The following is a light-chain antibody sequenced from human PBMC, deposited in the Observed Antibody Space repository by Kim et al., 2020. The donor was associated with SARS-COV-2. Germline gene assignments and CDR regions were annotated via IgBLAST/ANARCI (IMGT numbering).Light chain of an antibody. CDR1: SLRTYY. Sequence: SSELTQDHAVSVALGQTVSFTCQGDSLRTYYAGWYQQKPGQAPVLVIYGKNNRPSGIPDRFSGSSSGDTASLTITGAQAEDEADYYCNSRDSSGNLYVFG. CDR3: NSRDSSGNLYV. J-gene: IGLJ1*01. CDR2: GKN. V-gene: IGLV3-19*01.